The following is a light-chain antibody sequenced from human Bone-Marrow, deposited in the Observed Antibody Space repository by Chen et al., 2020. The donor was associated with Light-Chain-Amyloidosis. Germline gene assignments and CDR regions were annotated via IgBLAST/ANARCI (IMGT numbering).Light chain of an antibody. Sequence: EIVLTQSPATLSLSPGERATLSCRASQSVSSYLAWYQQNPGQAPRLLIYDASHRATGIPARFSGSGSGTDFTLTISSLEPEDFAVYYCQQRSNWPPTFGPGTKVDIK. CDR1: QSVSSY. CDR2: DAS. CDR3: QQRSNWPPT. V-gene: IGKV3-11*01. J-gene: IGKJ3*01.